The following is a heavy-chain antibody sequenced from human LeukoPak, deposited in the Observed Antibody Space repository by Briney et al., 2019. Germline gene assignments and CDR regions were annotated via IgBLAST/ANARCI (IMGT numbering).Heavy chain of an antibody. CDR1: GFSVSRTY. J-gene: IGHJ5*02. V-gene: IGHV3-53*01. D-gene: IGHD2-2*01. CDR3: ARGYQLGSYLWFDP. CDR2: LYRDGNT. Sequence: QAGGSLRLSCAASGFSVSRTYMHWFRQAPGKGLEWVSTLYRDGNTFYADYVRGRFIISRDNSKNTLHLQMNSLRVEDTAVYYCARGYQLGSYLWFDPWGQGTLVTVSS.